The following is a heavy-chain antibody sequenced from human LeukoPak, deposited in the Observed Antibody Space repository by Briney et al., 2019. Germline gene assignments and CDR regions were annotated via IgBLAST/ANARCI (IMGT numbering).Heavy chain of an antibody. J-gene: IGHJ4*02. V-gene: IGHV5-51*01. CDR2: IYPDDSDT. CDR1: GYRFTSYW. D-gene: IGHD3-10*01. CDR3: ARHGSVPRWNYGSGNYFADY. Sequence: GESLKISCKGSGYRFTSYWIGWVRQMPGKGLEWMGIIYPDDSDTRYSPSFQGQVTISADKSISTAYLQWSSLKASDTAMCYCARHGSVPRWNYGSGNYFADYWGQGTLVTVSS.